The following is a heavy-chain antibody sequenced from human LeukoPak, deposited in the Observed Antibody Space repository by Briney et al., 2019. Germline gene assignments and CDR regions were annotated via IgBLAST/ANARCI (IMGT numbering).Heavy chain of an antibody. J-gene: IGHJ4*02. CDR2: ISYDGSNK. CDR1: GFTFSSYA. D-gene: IGHD2-2*01. V-gene: IGHV3-30-3*01. Sequence: GGSLRLSCAASGFTFSSYAMHWVRQAPGKGLEWVAVISYDGSNKYYADSVKGRFTISRDNSKNTLYLQMNSLRAEDTAVYYCARGYRGSTSHTPQYWGQGTLVTVSS. CDR3: ARGYRGSTSHTPQY.